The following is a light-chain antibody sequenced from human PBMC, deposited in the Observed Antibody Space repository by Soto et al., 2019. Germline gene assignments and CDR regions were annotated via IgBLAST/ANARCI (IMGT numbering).Light chain of an antibody. CDR1: QSVSDDF. Sequence: DIVMTQSPGTLSLSPGERATLSCRASQSVSDDFLAWYQQKPGPAPRLVISGASTRASGVPDRFRGSGSGTDFTLTISRLEPEDFAVYCCQQYGSTPYTFGQGTILQIK. V-gene: IGKV3-20*01. CDR3: QQYGSTPYT. CDR2: GAS. J-gene: IGKJ2*01.